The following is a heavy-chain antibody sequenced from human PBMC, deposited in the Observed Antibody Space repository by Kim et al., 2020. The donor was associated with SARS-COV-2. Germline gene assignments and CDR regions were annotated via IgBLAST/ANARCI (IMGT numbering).Heavy chain of an antibody. CDR2: INGNSGET. Sequence: ASVKVSCKASGYTFSAYYYIHWVRQAPGQGLEWMGWINGNSGETGFTQKFQGRVTMTRDTSINTAYMELNRLTSDDTAMYYCAREWEIPGHDTFDIWGQGTMVTVSS. V-gene: IGHV1-2*02. J-gene: IGHJ3*02. CDR3: AREWEIPGHDTFDI. CDR1: GYTFSAYYY. D-gene: IGHD1-26*01.